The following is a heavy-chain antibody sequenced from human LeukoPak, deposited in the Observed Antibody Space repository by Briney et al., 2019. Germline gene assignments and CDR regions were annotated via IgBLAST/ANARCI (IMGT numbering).Heavy chain of an antibody. CDR1: GYFVSSGYY. D-gene: IGHD4-11*01. CDR3: ASRTTVTNALSFDY. Sequence: PSETLSLTCGVSGYFVSSGYYWGWIRQPPGQGLEWIGNIYNTGSTYYNPSLKRRVTISVDTSKNQFSLKLTSLTSADTAVYFCASRTTVTNALSFDYWGRGALVAVSS. V-gene: IGHV4-38-2*01. J-gene: IGHJ4*02. CDR2: IYNTGST.